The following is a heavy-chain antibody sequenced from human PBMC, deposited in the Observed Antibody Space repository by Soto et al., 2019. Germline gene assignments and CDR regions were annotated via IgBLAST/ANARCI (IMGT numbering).Heavy chain of an antibody. Sequence: EVQVVESGGGLVQPGRSLRLSCAASGFSFDDYAMHWVRQAPGKGLEWVAGISWNSGTIGYADFVKGRFTISRDNAKNSLYLQMNSLRAEDTALYYCAKSTGGTANGMGVWGQGTTVTVSS. D-gene: IGHD2-8*02. V-gene: IGHV3-9*01. J-gene: IGHJ6*02. CDR1: GFSFDDYA. CDR3: AKSTGGTANGMGV. CDR2: ISWNSGTI.